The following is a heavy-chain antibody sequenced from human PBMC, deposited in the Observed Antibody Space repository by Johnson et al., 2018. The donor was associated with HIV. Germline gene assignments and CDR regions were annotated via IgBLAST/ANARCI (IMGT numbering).Heavy chain of an antibody. CDR3: AKDTGYNFWSGRDAFDI. CDR2: ISWNSGSI. Sequence: VQLVESGGGLVQPGRSLRLSCAASGFIFDDYAMHWVRQAPGKGLEWVSGISWNSGSIGYADSVKGRFTISRDNAKNSLYLQMNSLRAEDTALYYCAKDTGYNFWSGRDAFDIWGQGTMVTVSS. CDR1: GFIFDDYA. D-gene: IGHD3-3*01. J-gene: IGHJ3*02. V-gene: IGHV3-9*01.